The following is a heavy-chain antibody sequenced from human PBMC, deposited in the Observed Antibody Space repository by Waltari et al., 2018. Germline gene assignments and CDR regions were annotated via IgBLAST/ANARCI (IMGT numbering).Heavy chain of an antibody. Sequence: EVQLLESGGGLVQPGGSLRLSCAASGFTFSSYAMSWVRQAPGKGLEWVSVIYSGGSTYYADSVKGRFTISRDNSKNTLYLQMNSLRAEDTAVYYCAKSLRRGGFDYWGQGTLVTVSS. D-gene: IGHD3-16*01. V-gene: IGHV3-23*03. CDR1: GFTFSSYA. J-gene: IGHJ4*02. CDR2: IYSGGST. CDR3: AKSLRRGGFDY.